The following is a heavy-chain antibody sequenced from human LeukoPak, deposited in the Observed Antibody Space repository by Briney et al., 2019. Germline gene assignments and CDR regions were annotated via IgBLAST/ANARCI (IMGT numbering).Heavy chain of an antibody. D-gene: IGHD6-13*01. CDR2: IYYSGST. CDR3: ARSYSSSWYTIWFDP. J-gene: IGHJ5*02. Sequence: PSETLSLTCTVSGGSVSSGSYYWSWIRQPPGKGLEWIGYIYYSGSTNYNPSLKSRVTISVDTSKNQFSLKLSSVTAADTAVYYCARSYSSSWYTIWFDPWGQGTLVTVSS. V-gene: IGHV4-61*01. CDR1: GGSVSSGSYY.